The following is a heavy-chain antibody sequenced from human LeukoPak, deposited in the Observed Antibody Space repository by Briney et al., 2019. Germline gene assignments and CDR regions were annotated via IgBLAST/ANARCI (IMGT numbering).Heavy chain of an antibody. CDR1: GFTVSSNY. V-gene: IGHV3-53*05. CDR3: ARETGSAVGSTDFDY. Sequence: GGSLRLSCAASGFTVSSNYMSWVRQAPGKGLEWVSVIYSGGSTYYADSVKGRFTISRDNSKNTLYLQMNSLRAEDTAVYYCARETGSAVGSTDFDYWGQGTLVTVSS. D-gene: IGHD4-17*01. CDR2: IYSGGST. J-gene: IGHJ4*02.